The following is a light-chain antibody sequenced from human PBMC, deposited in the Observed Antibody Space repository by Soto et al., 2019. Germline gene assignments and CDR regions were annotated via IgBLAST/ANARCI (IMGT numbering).Light chain of an antibody. CDR3: CSLTTSHTYV. CDR2: HVT. Sequence: VLTQPASVSGSPGQSITISCTGTSSDIGHYDYVSWYQQAPGKAPKLMIYHVTYRPSGVSNRYSDSKSGNSASLTISGLQADDEADYYCCSLTTSHTYVFGSGTKVTVL. J-gene: IGLJ1*01. CDR1: SSDIGHYDY. V-gene: IGLV2-14*03.